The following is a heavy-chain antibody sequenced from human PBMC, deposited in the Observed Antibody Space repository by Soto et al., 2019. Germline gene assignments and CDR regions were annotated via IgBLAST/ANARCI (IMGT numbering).Heavy chain of an antibody. V-gene: IGHV4-39*01. CDR3: ATTVMVRGVNSFDY. CDR2: IYYSGST. D-gene: IGHD3-10*01. Sequence: SSETLSLTCTVSGGSISSSSYYWGWIRQPPGKGLEWIGSIYYSGSTYYNPSLKSRVTISVDTSKNQFSLKLSSVTAADTAVYYCATTVMVRGVNSFDYWGQGTLVTVSS. J-gene: IGHJ4*02. CDR1: GGSISSSSYY.